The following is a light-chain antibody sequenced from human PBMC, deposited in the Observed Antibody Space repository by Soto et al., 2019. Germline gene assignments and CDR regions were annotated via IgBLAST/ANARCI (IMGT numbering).Light chain of an antibody. J-gene: IGLJ1*01. CDR1: SSDVGGYNS. CDR3: SSYTSNTPDV. CDR2: EVS. V-gene: IGLV2-14*01. Sequence: QSALTQPASVSGSPGQSISISCTGSSSDVGGYNSVSWYQQHPGKAPKLMIYEVSYRPSGVSNRFSGTKPGIRAYLPISGLQYEDEADYYCSSYTSNTPDVFGTGTKVTLL.